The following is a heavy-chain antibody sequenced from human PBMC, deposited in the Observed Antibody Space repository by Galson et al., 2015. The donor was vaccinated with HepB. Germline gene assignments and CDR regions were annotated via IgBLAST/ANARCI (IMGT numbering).Heavy chain of an antibody. CDR2: ISSSSSTI. D-gene: IGHD6-6*01. Sequence: SLRLSCAASGFTFSSYSMNWVRQAPGKGLEWVSYISSSSSTIYYADSVKGRFTISRDNAKNSLYLQMNSLRAEDTAVYYCARHSSSSGGYYYYGMDVWGQGTTVTVSS. J-gene: IGHJ6*02. V-gene: IGHV3-48*01. CDR3: ARHSSSSGGYYYYGMDV. CDR1: GFTFSSYS.